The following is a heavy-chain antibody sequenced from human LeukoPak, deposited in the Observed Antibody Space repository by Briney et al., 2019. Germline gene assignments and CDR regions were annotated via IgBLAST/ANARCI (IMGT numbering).Heavy chain of an antibody. CDR3: ASQTKYYSGSAGSYWGAFDL. Sequence: PGGPLRLSCAASRLTFYEQAMLGLRQAPGTGLVGVSLWGNDGSTYYADSVRGRFTISRDISKNSLYLEMSSLRTEDTALYHCASQTKYYSGSAGSYWGAFDLWGQGTMVTVSS. CDR2: WGNDGST. J-gene: IGHJ3*01. CDR1: RLTFYEQA. V-gene: IGHV3-43*02. D-gene: IGHD3-10*01.